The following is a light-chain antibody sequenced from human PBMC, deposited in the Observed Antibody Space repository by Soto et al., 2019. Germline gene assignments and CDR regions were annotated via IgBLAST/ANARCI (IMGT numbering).Light chain of an antibody. CDR2: GAS. CDR1: QSVSSSY. CDR3: LSGHSRP. V-gene: IGKV3-20*01. J-gene: IGKJ4*01. Sequence: EIVLTQSPGTLSLSPGERATLSCRASQSVSSSYLAWYQQKPGQAPRLLIYGASSRATGVPARFSGSGSETEFTLTISSLQPEDFATYYCLSGHSRPFGGGTKVDIK.